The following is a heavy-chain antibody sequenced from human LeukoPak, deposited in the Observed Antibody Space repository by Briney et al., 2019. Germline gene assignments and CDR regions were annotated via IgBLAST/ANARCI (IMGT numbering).Heavy chain of an antibody. CDR2: IYYSGTT. V-gene: IGHV4-39*01. J-gene: IGHJ5*02. Sequence: PSETLSLTCSVSDGSINRSSYYWAWLRQPPGKGLEWIASIYYSGTTYYNPSLRSRVTISVDTSKNQFSLKLSSVTAADTAVFYCARHSVDRSDWPKFDPWGQGTLVTVSS. D-gene: IGHD6-19*01. CDR1: DGSINRSSYY. CDR3: ARHSVDRSDWPKFDP.